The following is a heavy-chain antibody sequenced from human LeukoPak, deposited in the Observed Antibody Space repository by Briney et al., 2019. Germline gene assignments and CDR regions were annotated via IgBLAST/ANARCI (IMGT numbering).Heavy chain of an antibody. D-gene: IGHD3-10*01. V-gene: IGHV3-21*04. CDR1: GFTFSSYA. J-gene: IGHJ4*02. CDR2: ISSSSSYI. Sequence: PGGSLRLSCAASGFTFSSYAMNWVRQAPGKGLEWVSSISSSSSYIYYADSVKGRFTISRDNAKNSLYLQMNSLRAEDTALYYCARSGGSGSGAHDDYYFDYWGQGTLVTVSS. CDR3: ARSGGSGSGAHDDYYFDY.